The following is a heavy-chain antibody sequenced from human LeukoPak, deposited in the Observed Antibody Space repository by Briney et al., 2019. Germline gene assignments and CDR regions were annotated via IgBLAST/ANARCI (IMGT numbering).Heavy chain of an antibody. CDR2: ISVSGDGA. V-gene: IGHV3-23*01. J-gene: IGHJ4*02. D-gene: IGHD4-17*01. CDR1: GFTFNSYA. Sequence: PGGSLRLSCAASGFTFNSYAMSWVRQAPGKGMEWVSAISVSGDGAFYADSVKGRFTISRDNSQNTLFLQMNSLRAEDTAVYYCARHGDNKALDYWGQGTLVTVSS. CDR3: ARHGDNKALDY.